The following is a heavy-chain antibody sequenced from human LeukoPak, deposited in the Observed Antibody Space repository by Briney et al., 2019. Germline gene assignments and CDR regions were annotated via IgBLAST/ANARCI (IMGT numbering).Heavy chain of an antibody. CDR2: ISGSGGST. J-gene: IGHJ4*02. V-gene: IGHV3-23*01. CDR3: ARSLSGYYEPFDY. CDR1: GFTFSNYG. Sequence: GGSLRLSCEASGFTFSNYGMSWVRQAPGKGLEWVSGISGSGGSTYYADSVKGRFTISRDNAKNSLYLQMNSLRAEDTAVYYCARSLSGYYEPFDYWGQGTLVTVSS. D-gene: IGHD3-22*01.